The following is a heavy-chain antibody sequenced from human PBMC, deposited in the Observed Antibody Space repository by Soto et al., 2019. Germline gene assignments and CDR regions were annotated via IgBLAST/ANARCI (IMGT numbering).Heavy chain of an antibody. CDR1: GGSISSGDYY. CDR3: ARGVTYDLTGVDAFDI. V-gene: IGHV4-30-4*01. Sequence: QVQLQESGPGLVKPSQTLSLACTVSGGSISSGDYYWSWIRQPPGKGLEWIGFIYHSGSTYYNPSLPSRVTFSVDTTKNQFSLKLSLVSAADTAVYYCARGVTYDLTGVDAFDIWGQGTLVTISS. J-gene: IGHJ3*02. CDR2: IYHSGST. D-gene: IGHD3-16*01.